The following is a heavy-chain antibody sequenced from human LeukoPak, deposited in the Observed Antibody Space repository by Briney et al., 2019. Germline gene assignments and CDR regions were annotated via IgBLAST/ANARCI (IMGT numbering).Heavy chain of an antibody. CDR1: GYTFTGYG. D-gene: IGHD3-22*01. CDR2: ISAYNGNT. Sequence: ASVKVSCKASGYTFTGYGISWVRQAPGQGLEWMGWISAYNGNTNYAQKLQGRVTMTTDTSTSTAYMELRSLRSDDTAVYYCARHYYYDSSGYYLDYWGQGTLVTVSS. J-gene: IGHJ4*02. V-gene: IGHV1-18*01. CDR3: ARHYYYDSSGYYLDY.